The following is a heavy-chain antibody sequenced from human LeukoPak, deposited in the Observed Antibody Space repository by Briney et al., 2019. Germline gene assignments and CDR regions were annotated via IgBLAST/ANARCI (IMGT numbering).Heavy chain of an antibody. Sequence: PGGSLRLSCAASGFTFSSYGMHWVRQAPGKGLEWVAVISYDGSNKYYADSVKGRFTISRDNSKNTLYLQMNSLRAEDTAVYYCARSGGYYDILTGYPGRENYFDYWGQGTLVTVSS. CDR3: ARSGGYYDILTGYPGRENYFDY. D-gene: IGHD3-9*01. J-gene: IGHJ4*02. V-gene: IGHV3-30*03. CDR2: ISYDGSNK. CDR1: GFTFSSYG.